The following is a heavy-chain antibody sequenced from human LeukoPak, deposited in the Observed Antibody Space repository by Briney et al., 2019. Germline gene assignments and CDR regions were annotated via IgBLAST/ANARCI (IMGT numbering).Heavy chain of an antibody. Sequence: GGSLRLSCAASGFTFSSYSMNWVRQAPGKGLEWVSSISSSSSYIYYADSVKGRFTISRDNAKNSLYLQMNSLRPEDTAVYYCARESRGGYYYNDYWGQGTLVTVSS. V-gene: IGHV3-21*01. CDR3: ARESRGGYYYNDY. D-gene: IGHD3-22*01. J-gene: IGHJ4*02. CDR1: GFTFSSYS. CDR2: ISSSSSYI.